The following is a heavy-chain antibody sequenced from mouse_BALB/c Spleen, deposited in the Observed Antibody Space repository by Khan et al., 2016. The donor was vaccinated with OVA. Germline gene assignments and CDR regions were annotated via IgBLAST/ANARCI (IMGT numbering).Heavy chain of an antibody. CDR3: DKEITSRFDY. J-gene: IGHJ2*02. V-gene: IGHV9-3*02. D-gene: IGHD1-1*01. CDR1: GYTFTNYG. Sequence: QIQLVQSGPELKKPGETVKISCKASGYTFTNYGMNWLKQAPGKGFKWMGWLNTNTGEPTYAEEFKGRFAFPLETSANTAYVLINNLKHEDTATYFCDKEITSRFDYWGQGTSLTVSS. CDR2: LNTNTGEP.